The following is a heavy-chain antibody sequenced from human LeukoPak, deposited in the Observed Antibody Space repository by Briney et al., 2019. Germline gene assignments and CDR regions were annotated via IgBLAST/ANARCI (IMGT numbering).Heavy chain of an antibody. CDR1: GYTFTSYY. V-gene: IGHV1-46*01. CDR2: INPSGGST. Sequence: ASVKVSCKASGYTFTSYYMHWVRQAPGQGLEWMGIINPSGGSTSYAQKFQGRVTMTRDTSTSTVYMELSSLRSEDTAVYYCARDTVVVPAAMLYYYYYGMDVWGRGTTVTVSS. D-gene: IGHD2-2*01. CDR3: ARDTVVVPAAMLYYYYYGMDV. J-gene: IGHJ6*02.